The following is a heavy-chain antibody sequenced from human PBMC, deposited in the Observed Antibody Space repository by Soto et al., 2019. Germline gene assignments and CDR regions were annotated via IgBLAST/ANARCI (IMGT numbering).Heavy chain of an antibody. CDR1: GFTFSSYG. CDR3: AKASAADTGQGYFDY. CDR2: ISYDGSNK. V-gene: IGHV3-30*18. Sequence: GGSLRLSCAASGFTFSSYGMHWVRQAPGKGLEWVAVISYDGSNKYYADSVKGRFTISRDNSKNTLYLQMNSLRAEDTAVYYCAKASAADTGQGYFDYWGQGTLVTVSS. D-gene: IGHD6-13*01. J-gene: IGHJ4*02.